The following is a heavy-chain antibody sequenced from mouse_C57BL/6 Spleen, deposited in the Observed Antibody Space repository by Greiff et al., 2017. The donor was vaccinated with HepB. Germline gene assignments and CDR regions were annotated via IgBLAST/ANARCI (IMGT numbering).Heavy chain of an antibody. J-gene: IGHJ4*01. D-gene: IGHD2-1*01. V-gene: IGHV1-64*01. CDR1: GYTFTSYW. CDR3: ARGGNYPHYYAMDY. Sequence: QVQLQQPGAELVKPGASVKLSCKASGYTFTSYWMHWVKQRPGQGLEWIGMIHPNSGSTNYNEKFKSKATLTVDKSSSTAYMQLSSLTSEDSAVYYCARGGNYPHYYAMDYWGRGTSVTVSS. CDR2: IHPNSGST.